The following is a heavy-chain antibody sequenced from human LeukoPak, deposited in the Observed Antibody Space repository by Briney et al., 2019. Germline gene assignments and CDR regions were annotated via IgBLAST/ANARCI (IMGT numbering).Heavy chain of an antibody. CDR3: ARDKKSGQSSEIDY. CDR1: GFLLRNYW. J-gene: IGHJ4*02. Sequence: PGGSLRLLCAASGFLLRNYWVHWVRRAPGKGLVWVSRINRDWSTKKYADSVKGRFTVSRDNAKNTLNLQMNSLRAEDTAVYYCARDKKSGQSSEIDYWGQGTLVTVSS. V-gene: IGHV3-74*03. CDR2: INRDWSTK. D-gene: IGHD1-26*01.